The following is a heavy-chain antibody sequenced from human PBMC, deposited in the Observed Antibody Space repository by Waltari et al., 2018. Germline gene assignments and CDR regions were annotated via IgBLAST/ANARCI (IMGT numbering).Heavy chain of an antibody. V-gene: IGHV4-4*07. Sequence: QVQLQESGPGLVKPSETLSLTCKVPGDSMSSYSRSGIRQPAGKGLGWIGRIYTSGTTNYNPSLESRVTMSVDTSKNQFSLKLSSVTAADSAVYYCAGENWWGLHFYGMDVWGQGTTVTVSS. CDR1: GDSMSSYS. J-gene: IGHJ6*02. D-gene: IGHD2-15*01. CDR3: AGENWWGLHFYGMDV. CDR2: IYTSGTT.